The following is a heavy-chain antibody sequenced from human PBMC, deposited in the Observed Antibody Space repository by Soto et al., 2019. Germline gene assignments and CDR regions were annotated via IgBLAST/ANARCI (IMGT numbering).Heavy chain of an antibody. Sequence: DVQLVESGGGLVQPGGSLRLSCAASGFYITNYWMTWVRQAPGKGPEWVANIKEDGSLKFYVDSVRGRFTISRDNAKKSVYLEMSSLRDEDTPVYYCVRASYTAHSHMAGEDYWGQGTLVTVSS. D-gene: IGHD2-2*02. CDR3: VRASYTAHSHMAGEDY. CDR1: GFYITNYW. V-gene: IGHV3-7*01. J-gene: IGHJ4*02. CDR2: IKEDGSLK.